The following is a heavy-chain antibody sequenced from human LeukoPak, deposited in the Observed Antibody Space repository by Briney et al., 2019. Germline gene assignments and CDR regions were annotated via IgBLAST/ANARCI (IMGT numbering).Heavy chain of an antibody. D-gene: IGHD6-13*01. Sequence: PSETLSLTCTVSGYSISSGYYWGWIRQPPGKGLEWIGSIYHSGSTYYNPSLKSRVTISVDTSKNQFSLKLSSVTAADTAVYYCARFSSSSWYQIPTAYFDYWGQGTLVTVSS. J-gene: IGHJ4*02. CDR1: GYSISSGYY. CDR3: ARFSSSSWYQIPTAYFDY. CDR2: IYHSGST. V-gene: IGHV4-38-2*02.